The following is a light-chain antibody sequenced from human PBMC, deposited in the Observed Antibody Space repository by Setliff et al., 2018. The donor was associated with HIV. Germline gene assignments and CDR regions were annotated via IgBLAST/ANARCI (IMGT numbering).Light chain of an antibody. CDR1: SSNIGAGYD. Sequence: VLTQPPSVSGAPGQRVTISCTGSSSNIGAGYDVHWYQQLPGTAPKLLIYGNSNGPSGVPDRFSGSKSGTSASLAITGLQAEDEADYYCQSYDSSMSGSVFGGGTKVTVL. CDR2: GNS. CDR3: QSYDSSMSGSV. J-gene: IGLJ2*01. V-gene: IGLV1-40*01.